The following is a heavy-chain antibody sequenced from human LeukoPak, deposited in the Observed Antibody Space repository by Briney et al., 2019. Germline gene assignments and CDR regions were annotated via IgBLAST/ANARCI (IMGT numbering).Heavy chain of an antibody. CDR1: GFTFSSYW. D-gene: IGHD3-16*01. V-gene: IGHV3-7*03. Sequence: GGSLRLSCEASGFTFSSYWMDWVRQAPGKGLEWVANIKQDGSERNYVDSVKGRFIISRDNAKNSLYLQMNTLRADDTAVYYCARDGFGTGSNWGQGTLVTVSS. J-gene: IGHJ4*02. CDR3: ARDGFGTGSN. CDR2: IKQDGSER.